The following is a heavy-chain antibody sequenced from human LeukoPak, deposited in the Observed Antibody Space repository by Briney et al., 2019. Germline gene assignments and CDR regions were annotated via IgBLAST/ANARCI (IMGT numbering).Heavy chain of an antibody. J-gene: IGHJ4*02. CDR2: VDPEDGET. Sequence: ASVKISCKVSGYTFTDCYMHWVQQAPGKGLEWMGLVDPEDGETIYAEKFQGRVTITADTSTDTAYMELSSLRSEDTAVYYCATDRDSGSYYAFDYWGQGTLVTVSS. CDR3: ATDRDSGSYYAFDY. V-gene: IGHV1-69-2*01. D-gene: IGHD1-26*01. CDR1: GYTFTDCY.